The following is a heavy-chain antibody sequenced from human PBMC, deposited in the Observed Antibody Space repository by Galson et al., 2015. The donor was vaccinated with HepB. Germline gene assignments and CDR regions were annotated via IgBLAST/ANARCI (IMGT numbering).Heavy chain of an antibody. Sequence: CAISGDSVSSNRAAWNWIRQSPSRGLEWLGRTFYRSKWYNDYAVSVKSRMTIDTDTSRNQFSLHLNSVTPEATALYYCAREVHHDDYNYYMDVWGKGSTVTVSS. CDR3: AREVHHDDYNYYMDV. J-gene: IGHJ6*03. CDR1: GDSVSSNRAA. D-gene: IGHD5-12*01. V-gene: IGHV6-1*01. CDR2: TFYRSKWYN.